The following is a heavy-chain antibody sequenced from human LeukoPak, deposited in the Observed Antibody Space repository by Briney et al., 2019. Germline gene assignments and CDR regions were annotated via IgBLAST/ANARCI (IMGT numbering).Heavy chain of an antibody. J-gene: IGHJ5*02. V-gene: IGHV1-8*01. CDR3: ARGEALRYFDWLLYGGAWFDP. Sequence: GASVKVSCKASGYTFTSYDINWVRQATGQGLEWMGWMNPNSGNTGYAQKFQGRVTMTRNTSISTAYMELSSLRSEDTAVYYCARGEALRYFDWLLYGGAWFDPWGQGTLVTASS. D-gene: IGHD3-9*01. CDR1: GYTFTSYD. CDR2: MNPNSGNT.